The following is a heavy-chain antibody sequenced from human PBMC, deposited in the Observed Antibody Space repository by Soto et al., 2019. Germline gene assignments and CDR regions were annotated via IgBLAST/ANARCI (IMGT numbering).Heavy chain of an antibody. CDR2: IYHSGST. Sequence: QLQLQESGSGLVKPSQTLSLTCAVSGGSISSGGYSWSWIRQQPGKGLEWIGYIYHSGSTYYNPSLKSRVTISVDRSKNQFSLKLGSVTAAVTAVYYCARVLKDYYGSGSYFDYWGQGTLVTVSS. CDR3: ARVLKDYYGSGSYFDY. D-gene: IGHD3-10*01. CDR1: GGSISSGGYS. J-gene: IGHJ4*02. V-gene: IGHV4-30-2*01.